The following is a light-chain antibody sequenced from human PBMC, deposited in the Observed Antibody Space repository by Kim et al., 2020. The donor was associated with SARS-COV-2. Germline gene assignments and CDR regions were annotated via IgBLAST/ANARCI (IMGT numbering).Light chain of an antibody. CDR2: RDS. CDR3: QVWDSSTAV. V-gene: IGLV3-9*01. J-gene: IGLJ2*01. CDR1: NIGSKN. Sequence: SVALGQTDRITCGGNNIGSKNVHWYQQKPGQAPVLVIYRDSNRPSGIPERFSGSNSGNTATLTISRAQAGDEADYYCQVWDSSTAVFGGGTQLTVL.